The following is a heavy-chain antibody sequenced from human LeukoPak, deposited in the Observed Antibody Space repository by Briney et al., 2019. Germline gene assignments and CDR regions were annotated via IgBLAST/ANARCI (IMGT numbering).Heavy chain of an antibody. CDR3: ARDLGINFIRPLDY. CDR2: ISAYNGNT. Sequence: GASVKVSCRASGYTFTSYGISWVRQAPGQGLEWMGWISAYNGNTNYAQKRQGRVTMTTDTSTSTAYMELRSLRSDDTAVYYCARDLGINFIRPLDYWGQGTLVTVSS. D-gene: IGHD6-13*01. V-gene: IGHV1-18*01. J-gene: IGHJ4*02. CDR1: GYTFTSYG.